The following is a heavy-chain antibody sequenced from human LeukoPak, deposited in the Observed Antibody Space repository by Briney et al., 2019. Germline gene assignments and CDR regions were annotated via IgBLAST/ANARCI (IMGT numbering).Heavy chain of an antibody. CDR1: GGSISSSSYY. CDR2: IYTSGTT. CDR3: ARRYYYYYYMDV. Sequence: SETLSLTCTVSGGSISSSSYYWSWIRQPAGKGLEWIGRIYTSGTTHYNPSLKSRVTISVDTSKNQFSLKLSSVTAADTAVYYCARRYYYYYYMDVWGKGTTVTVSS. J-gene: IGHJ6*03. V-gene: IGHV4-61*02.